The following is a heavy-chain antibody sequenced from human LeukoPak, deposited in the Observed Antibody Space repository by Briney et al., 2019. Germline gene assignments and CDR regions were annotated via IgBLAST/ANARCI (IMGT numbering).Heavy chain of an antibody. J-gene: IGHJ4*02. Sequence: NTGGSLRLSCAASGFTFSSYSMNWVRQAPGKGLEWVSSISSSSSYIYYADSVKGRFTISRDNAKNSLYLQMNSLRAEDTAVYYCARARLNTYYLRYFDWLAGGFDYWGQGTLVTVSS. CDR1: GFTFSSYS. D-gene: IGHD3-9*01. V-gene: IGHV3-21*01. CDR2: ISSSSSYI. CDR3: ARARLNTYYLRYFDWLAGGFDY.